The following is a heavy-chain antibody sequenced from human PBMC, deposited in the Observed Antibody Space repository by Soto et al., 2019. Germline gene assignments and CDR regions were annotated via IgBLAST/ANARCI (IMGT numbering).Heavy chain of an antibody. CDR3: ARADSSGYYYYFDY. Sequence: ESGGGVVRPGGSLRLSCAASGFTFDDYGMSWVRQAPGKGLEWVSGINWNGGSTGYADSVKGRFTISRDNAKNSLYLQMNSLRAEDTALYHCARADSSGYYYYFDYWGQGTLVTVSS. D-gene: IGHD3-22*01. V-gene: IGHV3-20*01. J-gene: IGHJ4*02. CDR2: INWNGGST. CDR1: GFTFDDYG.